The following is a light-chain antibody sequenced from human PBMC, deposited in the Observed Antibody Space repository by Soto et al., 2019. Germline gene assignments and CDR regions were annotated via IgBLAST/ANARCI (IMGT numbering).Light chain of an antibody. Sequence: QSVLTQLPSVSGTPGQRVTISCSGSSSNIGTNTVNWYQQLPGAAPKLLIYSTNQRPSGVPDRFSGSKSGTSASLAISGLQSEDEADYYCAAWDDSLSGVFGGGTKLTVL. V-gene: IGLV1-44*01. CDR1: SSNIGTNT. CDR2: STN. J-gene: IGLJ3*02. CDR3: AAWDDSLSGV.